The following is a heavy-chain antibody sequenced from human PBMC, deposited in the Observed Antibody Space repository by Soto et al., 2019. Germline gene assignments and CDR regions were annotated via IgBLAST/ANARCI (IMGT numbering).Heavy chain of an antibody. CDR2: IHYNGNT. CDR3: AREGNLGRWIQPLDS. CDR1: GGSISSGGYY. J-gene: IGHJ4*02. Sequence: SETLSLTCTVSGGSISSGGYYWSWIRQHPGKGLEWIGNIHYNGNTKYSPSLKSRVTMSVDTSKNHFSLRLISVTTADTAVYFCAREGNLGRWIQPLDSWGQGTLVTVS. D-gene: IGHD2-2*03. V-gene: IGHV4-61*03.